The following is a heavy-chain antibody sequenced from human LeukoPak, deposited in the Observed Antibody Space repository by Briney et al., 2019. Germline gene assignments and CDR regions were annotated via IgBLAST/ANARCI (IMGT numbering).Heavy chain of an antibody. J-gene: IGHJ4*02. CDR2: INPNSGGT. CDR3: ARDTAMAKGPFDY. D-gene: IGHD5-18*01. CDR1: GYTFTGYY. Sequence: ASVKVSCKASGYTFTGYYTHWVRQAPGQGLEWMGWINPNSGGTNYAQKFQGRVTMTRDTSISTAYMELSRLRSDDTAVYYCARDTAMAKGPFDYWGQGTLVTVSS. V-gene: IGHV1-2*02.